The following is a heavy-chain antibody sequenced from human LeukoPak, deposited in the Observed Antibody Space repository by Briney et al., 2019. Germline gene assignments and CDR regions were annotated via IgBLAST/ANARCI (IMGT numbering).Heavy chain of an antibody. CDR3: ARFRGGSSGWYTNDY. J-gene: IGHJ4*02. CDR1: GFTFISYW. Sequence: GGSLRLSCAASGFTFISYWLTWVRQAPGKGLEWVSYISSSGSTKYYADSVKGRFTISRDNAKNSLYLLMNSLRAEDTAVYYCARFRGGSSGWYTNDYWGQGTLVTVSS. D-gene: IGHD6-19*01. CDR2: ISSSGSTK. V-gene: IGHV3-48*04.